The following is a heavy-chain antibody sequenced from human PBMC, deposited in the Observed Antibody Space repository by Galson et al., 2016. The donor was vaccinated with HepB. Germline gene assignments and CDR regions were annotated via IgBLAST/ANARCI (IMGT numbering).Heavy chain of an antibody. CDR2: ISSDGGNK. D-gene: IGHD3-16*01. Sequence: SLRLSCAASGFIFSSFVVHWVRQAPGKGLEWVAVISSDGGNKNYADSVKGRFTISRDNSKNTLDLQMNSLRGEDTAVYYCARPRGTSYYYYGMDVWGQGTTVSVSS. J-gene: IGHJ6*02. CDR1: GFIFSSFV. CDR3: ARPRGTSYYYYGMDV. V-gene: IGHV3-30-3*01.